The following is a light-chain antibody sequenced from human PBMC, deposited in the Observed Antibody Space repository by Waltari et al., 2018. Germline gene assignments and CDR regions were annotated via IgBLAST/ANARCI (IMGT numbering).Light chain of an antibody. V-gene: IGKV3-15*01. Sequence: EIVMTQSPATLSVSPGDRVTLSCRASQSVSSNLAWYQQKPGQAPRLLIYGASTRATGIPARFSGSGSVTDFTLTISSLQSEDFAVYYCQQYYNWPPNTFGQGTRLEIK. CDR2: GAS. CDR1: QSVSSN. J-gene: IGKJ5*01. CDR3: QQYYNWPPNT.